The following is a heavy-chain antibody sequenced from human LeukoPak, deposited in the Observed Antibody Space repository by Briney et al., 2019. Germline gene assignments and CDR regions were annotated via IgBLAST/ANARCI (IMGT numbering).Heavy chain of an antibody. V-gene: IGHV3-74*01. CDR3: ARDQWPQAGAFDI. CDR1: GFTFSSYW. CDR2: INSHGSST. J-gene: IGHJ3*02. Sequence: EGSLRLSCAASGFTFSSYWMHWVRQVPGKGLVWVSRINSHGSSTSYADSVKGRFTISRDNAKNTLYLQMNSLRAEDTAVYYCARDQWPQAGAFDIWGQGTMVTVSS. D-gene: IGHD6-19*01.